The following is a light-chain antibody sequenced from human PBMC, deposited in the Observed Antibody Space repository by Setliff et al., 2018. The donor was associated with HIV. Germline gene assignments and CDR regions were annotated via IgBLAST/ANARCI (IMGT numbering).Light chain of an antibody. CDR3: SSYSTSNSLVV. Sequence: QSVLTQPASVSGSPRQSITISCTGTSSDAGGYDSVSWYQQHPGKVPKLLIYEVINRPSGVSTRFSGSKSGNTASLTISGLQAEDEADYYCSSYSTSNSLVVFGGGTKVTVL. CDR1: SSDAGGYDS. J-gene: IGLJ2*01. CDR2: EVI. V-gene: IGLV2-14*01.